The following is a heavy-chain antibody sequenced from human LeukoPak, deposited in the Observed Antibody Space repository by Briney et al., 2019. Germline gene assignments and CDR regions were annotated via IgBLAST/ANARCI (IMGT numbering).Heavy chain of an antibody. CDR1: GFTFSDYY. V-gene: IGHV3-11*04. D-gene: IGHD3-10*01. J-gene: IGHJ4*02. CDR2: ISSSGSTI. CDR3: ASDVRGTGLFDY. Sequence: PGGSLRLSCAASGFTFSDYYMTWIRQAPGKGLECVSYISSSGSTIYYADSVKGRSTISRDNAKNSLYLQMSSLRAEDTAVYYCASDVRGTGLFDYWGQGTLVTVSS.